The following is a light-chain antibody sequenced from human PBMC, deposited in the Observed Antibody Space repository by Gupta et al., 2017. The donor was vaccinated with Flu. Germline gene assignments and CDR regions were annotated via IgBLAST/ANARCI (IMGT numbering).Light chain of an antibody. J-gene: IGKJ4*01. V-gene: IGKV1-27*01. CDR2: DAS. Sequence: PSSLSASVGDRVTITCRASQDISDYLAWYQQKPGKGPELLIYDASTLQSGVPSRFSGSGSGTDFTLTISSLQPEDVATYYCQTDRSSPRTFGGGTKVEIQ. CDR3: QTDRSSPRT. CDR1: QDISDY.